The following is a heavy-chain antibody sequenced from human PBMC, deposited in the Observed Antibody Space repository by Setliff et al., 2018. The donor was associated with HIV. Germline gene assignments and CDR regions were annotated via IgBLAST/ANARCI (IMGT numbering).Heavy chain of an antibody. D-gene: IGHD3-3*01. CDR1: GGSFSGYY. CDR3: ARGTAYYNFWSGYSQDYYYYMDV. Sequence: SETLSLTCAVYGGSFSGYYWSWIRQSPGKGLEWIGEINHSESTKYNPSLKSRVTISVDTSKNQFSLKLSSVTAADTAVYYCARGTAYYNFWSGYSQDYYYYMDVWGKGTTVTVSS. CDR2: INHSEST. J-gene: IGHJ6*03. V-gene: IGHV4-34*01.